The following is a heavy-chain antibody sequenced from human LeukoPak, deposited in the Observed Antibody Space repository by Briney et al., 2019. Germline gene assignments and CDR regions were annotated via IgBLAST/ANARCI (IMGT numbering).Heavy chain of an antibody. CDR2: INHSGST. CDR3: ARDGYSSGQNWFDP. D-gene: IGHD6-19*01. V-gene: IGHV4-34*01. CDR1: GGSFSGYY. Sequence: SETLSLTCAVYGGSFSGYYWSWIRQPPGKGLEGIGEINHSGSTNYNPSLKSRVTISVDTSKNQFSLKLSSVTAADPAVYYCARDGYSSGQNWFDPWGQGTLVTVSS. J-gene: IGHJ5*02.